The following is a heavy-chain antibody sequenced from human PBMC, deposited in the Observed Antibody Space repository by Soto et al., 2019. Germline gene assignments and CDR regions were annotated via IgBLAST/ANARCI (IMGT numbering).Heavy chain of an antibody. V-gene: IGHV1-69*12. CDR2: IIPIFGTI. J-gene: IGHJ3*02. D-gene: IGHD2-2*01. CDR1: GGTFDSNA. Sequence: QVQLVQSGTGVRKPGSSVKVSCKASGGTFDSNAISWVRLAPGQGLEWMGGIIPIFGTINNAQKFQDRVTITADESANRGYMELSSLKSEDTAIYYCAREGLTFGPGAVGGAFDIWGQGTLVSVSS. CDR3: AREGLTFGPGAVGGAFDI.